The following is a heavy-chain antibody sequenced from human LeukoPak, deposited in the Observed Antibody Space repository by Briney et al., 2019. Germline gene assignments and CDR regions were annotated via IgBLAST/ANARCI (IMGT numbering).Heavy chain of an antibody. J-gene: IGHJ4*02. D-gene: IGHD3-3*01. CDR3: ARQIFGVVVNDVHYFFDY. CDR2: IYWNDDM. Sequence: SGPTLVNPTQTLTLTCTFSGFSLSTSGVGVGWIRQPPGKALEWLALIYWNDDMRYSPSLESRLTITKDTSKNEVVLTMTNMDPVDSATYYCARQIFGVVVNDVHYFFDYWGQGTLVTVSS. V-gene: IGHV2-5*01. CDR1: GFSLSTSGVG.